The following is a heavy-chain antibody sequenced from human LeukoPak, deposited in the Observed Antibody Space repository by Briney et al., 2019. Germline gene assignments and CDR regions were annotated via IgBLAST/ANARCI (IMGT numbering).Heavy chain of an antibody. J-gene: IGHJ5*02. CDR3: AQSLVRGPFDP. CDR1: GGSISSGSYY. CDR2: IYTSGST. Sequence: SETLSLTCTVSGGSISSGSYYWSWIRQPAGKGLEWIGRIYTSGSTNYNPSLKSRVTISVDTSKNQFSLKLSSVTAADTAVYYCAQSLVRGPFDPWGQGTLVTVSS. D-gene: IGHD3-10*01. V-gene: IGHV4-61*02.